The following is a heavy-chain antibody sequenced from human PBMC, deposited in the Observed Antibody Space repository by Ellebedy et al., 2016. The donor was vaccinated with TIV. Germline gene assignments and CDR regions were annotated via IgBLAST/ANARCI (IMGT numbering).Heavy chain of an antibody. D-gene: IGHD3-22*01. V-gene: IGHV3-48*03. CDR2: ISSSGRFK. CDR1: GFVFSSYD. CDR3: TRDPVRQVIVGA. Sequence: PGGSLRLSCAASGFVFSSYDMTWVRQAPGKGLEWVSYISSSGRFKYYADSVKGRFTISRDNAQNSLSLLMNSLRVEDTAVYYCTRDPVRQVIVGAWGQGTLVSVSS. J-gene: IGHJ5*02.